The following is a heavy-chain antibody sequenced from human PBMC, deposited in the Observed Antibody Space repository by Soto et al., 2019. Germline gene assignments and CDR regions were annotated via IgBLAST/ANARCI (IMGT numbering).Heavy chain of an antibody. Sequence: EVQLVESGGGLVQPGGSLRLSCAASGFTFSSYSMNWVRQAPGKGLEWVSYISSSSSTIYYADSVKGRFTISRDNAKNSLYLQMNSLRDEDTAVYYCARDPGGSSSWYGPFDYWGQGTLVTDSS. J-gene: IGHJ4*02. V-gene: IGHV3-48*02. CDR3: ARDPGGSSSWYGPFDY. CDR2: ISSSSSTI. D-gene: IGHD6-13*01. CDR1: GFTFSSYS.